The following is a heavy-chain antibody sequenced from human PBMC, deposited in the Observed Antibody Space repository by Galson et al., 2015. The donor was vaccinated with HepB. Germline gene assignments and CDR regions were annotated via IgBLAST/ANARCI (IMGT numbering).Heavy chain of an antibody. V-gene: IGHV3-23*01. CDR3: VRNVDQGQFAVPGNESLQH. J-gene: IGHJ1*01. CDR1: GFSFGSYA. Sequence: LRLSCAASGFSFGSYAMTWVRQAPGKGLGWVSVISVSGGSTFYADAVKGRFTISRDNSKSTAYLQMNSLKVDDTAMYFCVRNVDQGQFAVPGNESLQHLGQGTLVTVSS. CDR2: ISVSGGST. D-gene: IGHD1-14*01.